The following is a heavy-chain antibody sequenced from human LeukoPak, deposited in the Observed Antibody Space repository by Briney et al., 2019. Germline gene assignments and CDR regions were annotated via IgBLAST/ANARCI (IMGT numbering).Heavy chain of an antibody. V-gene: IGHV4-61*02. J-gene: IGHJ4*02. CDR2: IYPSGST. D-gene: IGHD3-22*01. CDR3: ARSAGDDSSGIFFDY. Sequence: PSETLSPTCTVSGVSVSSGSYYWTWIRQPAGKGLEWIGRIYPSGSTNYNSSLKSRVTMSVATSRNQFSLKLSSVTAADTAFYYCARSAGDDSSGIFFDYWGQGTLVTVSS. CDR1: GVSVSSGSYY.